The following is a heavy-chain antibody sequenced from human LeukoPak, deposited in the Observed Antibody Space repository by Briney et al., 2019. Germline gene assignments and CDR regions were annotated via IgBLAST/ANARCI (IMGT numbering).Heavy chain of an antibody. Sequence: SGGSLRLSCAASGFTFSSYWMTWVRQAPGKGLEWVANIKQDGSEKYYVDSVKGRFTISRDDAKTSVYLQMNSLRAEDTAFYYCARNKGWEMPAELDSWGQGTLVTVSS. D-gene: IGHD1-26*01. V-gene: IGHV3-7*01. CDR3: ARNKGWEMPAELDS. CDR2: IKQDGSEK. J-gene: IGHJ4*02. CDR1: GFTFSSYW.